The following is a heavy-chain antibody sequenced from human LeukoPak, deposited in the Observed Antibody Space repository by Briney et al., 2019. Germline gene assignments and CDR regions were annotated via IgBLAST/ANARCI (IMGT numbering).Heavy chain of an antibody. Sequence: GGSLRLSCAASGFTFSSNAMSWVRQAPGKGLKWVSGISGGGGSTSYADSVKGRFTISRDNSKNTLYLQMNSLRAEDTAVYYCARDLAMVRGRNWFDPWGQGTLVTVSS. J-gene: IGHJ5*02. D-gene: IGHD3-10*01. CDR2: ISGGGGST. CDR3: ARDLAMVRGRNWFDP. CDR1: GFTFSSNA. V-gene: IGHV3-23*01.